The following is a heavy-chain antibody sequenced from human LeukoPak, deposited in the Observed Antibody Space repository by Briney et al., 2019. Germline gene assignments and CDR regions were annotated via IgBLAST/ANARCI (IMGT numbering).Heavy chain of an antibody. D-gene: IGHD6-6*01. V-gene: IGHV4-34*01. CDR3: ARRALAACLLARLDY. Sequence: PSETLSLTCAVYGGSFSGYYWSWIRQPPGKGLEWIGEINHSGSTNYNPSLKSRVTISVDTSKNQFSLKLSSVTAADTAVYYCARRALAACLLARLDYWGQGTLVTVSS. J-gene: IGHJ4*02. CDR1: GGSFSGYY. CDR2: INHSGST.